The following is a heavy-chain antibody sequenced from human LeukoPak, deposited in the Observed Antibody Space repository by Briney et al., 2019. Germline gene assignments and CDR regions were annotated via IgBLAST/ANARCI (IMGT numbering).Heavy chain of an antibody. CDR2: MWYDGSNK. CDR1: GFTFSSYG. Sequence: RGGSLRLSCAASGFTFSSYGMHWVRQAPGKGLEWVAIMWYDGSNKYYTDSVKGRFTISRDNSKNTLYLQMNSLRVEDTAVYYCAREDTALVIAYWGQGTLVTVSS. J-gene: IGHJ4*02. V-gene: IGHV3-33*01. CDR3: AREDTALVIAY. D-gene: IGHD5-18*01.